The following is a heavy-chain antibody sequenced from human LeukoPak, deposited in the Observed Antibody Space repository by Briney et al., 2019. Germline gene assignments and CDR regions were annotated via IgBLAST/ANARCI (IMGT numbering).Heavy chain of an antibody. CDR2: INPNSGGT. Sequence: ASVKVSCKASGYIFTDYYIHWVRQAPGQGHEWMGPINPNSGGTNFAQKFQARVTMTSDTSISTAYMEVSGLESDDTAVYYCARARYCYTTSCPLDYWGQGTLVTVSS. J-gene: IGHJ4*02. V-gene: IGHV1-2*06. CDR3: ARARYCYTTSCPLDY. D-gene: IGHD2-2*01. CDR1: GYIFTDYY.